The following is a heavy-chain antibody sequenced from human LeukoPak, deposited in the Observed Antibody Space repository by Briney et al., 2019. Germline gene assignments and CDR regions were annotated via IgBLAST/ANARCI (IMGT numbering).Heavy chain of an antibody. J-gene: IGHJ4*02. CDR2: INPNSGGT. V-gene: IGHV1-2*02. D-gene: IGHD3-10*01. Sequence: ASVKVSCKASGYTFTGYYMHWVRQAPGQGLEWMGWINPNSGGTNYAQKFQGRVTMTRDTSISTAYMELSRLRSDDTAVCYCAREGPEGMVRGVIIRFFDYWGQGTLVTVSS. CDR3: AREGPEGMVRGVIIRFFDY. CDR1: GYTFTGYY.